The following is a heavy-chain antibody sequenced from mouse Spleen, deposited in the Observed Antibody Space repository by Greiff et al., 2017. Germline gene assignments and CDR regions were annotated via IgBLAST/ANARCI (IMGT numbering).Heavy chain of an antibody. Sequence: EVQLVESGGGLVQPGGSMKLSCAASGFTFSDAWMDWVRQSPEKGLEWVAEIRNKANNHATYYAESVKGRFTISRDDSKSSVYLQMNSLRAEDTGIYYCTSPYYYGSSYWAMDYWGQGTSVTVSS. J-gene: IGHJ4*01. CDR2: IRNKANNHAT. V-gene: IGHV6-6*01. D-gene: IGHD1-1*01. CDR3: TSPYYYGSSYWAMDY. CDR1: GFTFSDAW.